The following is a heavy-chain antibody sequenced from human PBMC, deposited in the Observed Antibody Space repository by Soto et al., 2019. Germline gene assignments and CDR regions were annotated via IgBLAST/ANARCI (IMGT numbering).Heavy chain of an antibody. J-gene: IGHJ6*02. CDR3: ARTFDYYGMDV. CDR2: IYHAGSV. V-gene: IGHV4-38-2*01. Sequence: SETLSLTCAVSGYSIASGYYWAWIRQSPGEGLEWIGSIYHAGSVYYNPSLNSRVAVSLDTSKNHFSLKLTSVTAADTAVYYCARTFDYYGMDVWGQGTTVTVSS. CDR1: GYSIASGYY.